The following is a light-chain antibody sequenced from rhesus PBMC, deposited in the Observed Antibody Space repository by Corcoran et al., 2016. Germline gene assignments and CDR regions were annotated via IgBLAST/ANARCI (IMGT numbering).Light chain of an antibody. CDR1: QSISSW. CDR3: QQYDSSPRT. Sequence: DIQMSQSPSSLSASVGDRVTITCRASQSISSWLAWYQQKPGKAPNLLVSRASSLQSGVPSRLSGSGSWTDFTLTISSLQSEDFATYYCQQYDSSPRTFGQGTKVEI. CDR2: RAS. V-gene: IGKV1-22*01. J-gene: IGKJ1*01.